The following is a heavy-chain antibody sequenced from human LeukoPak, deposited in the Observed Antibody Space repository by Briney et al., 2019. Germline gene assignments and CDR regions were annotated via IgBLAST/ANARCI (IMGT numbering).Heavy chain of an antibody. J-gene: IGHJ4*02. CDR3: AKRGVVIRVILVGFHKEAYYFDS. D-gene: IGHD3-22*01. CDR1: GITLSNYG. Sequence: GGSLRLFCAVSGITLSNYGMSWVRQAPGKGLEWVAGLSGSGGSTNYADSVKGRFTISRDNPKNTLYLQMNSLRAEDTAVYFCAKRGVVIRVILVGFHKEAYYFDSWGQGALVTVSS. V-gene: IGHV3-23*01. CDR2: LSGSGGST.